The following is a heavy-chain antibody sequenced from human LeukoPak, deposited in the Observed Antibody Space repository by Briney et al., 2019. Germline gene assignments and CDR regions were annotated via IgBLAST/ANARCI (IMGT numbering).Heavy chain of an antibody. CDR3: VRPAEQQLDAYDI. CDR1: GDSISSNSYY. D-gene: IGHD6-13*01. J-gene: IGHJ3*02. CDR2: IYYRGST. V-gene: IGHV4-39*01. Sequence: SETLSLTCTVSGDSISSNSYYWGWIRQPPGKGLEWIGSIYYRGSTYYNPSLKSRVTISVDTSKNQFSLKLTSVTAADTAVYYCVRPAEQQLDAYDIWGQGKMVTVS.